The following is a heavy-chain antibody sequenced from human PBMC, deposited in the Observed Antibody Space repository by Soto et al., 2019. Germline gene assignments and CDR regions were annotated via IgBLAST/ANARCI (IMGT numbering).Heavy chain of an antibody. V-gene: IGHV1-18*01. CDR1: GYTFTSYG. CDR3: ARTPLGKDCSSTSCSSGAFDY. Sequence: GASVKVSCKASGYTFTSYGISWVRQAPGQGLEWMGWISAYNGNTNYAQKLQGRVTMTTDTSTSTAYMELGSLRSDDTAVYYCARTPLGKDCSSTSCSSGAFDYWGQGTLVTVSS. CDR2: ISAYNGNT. D-gene: IGHD2-2*01. J-gene: IGHJ4*02.